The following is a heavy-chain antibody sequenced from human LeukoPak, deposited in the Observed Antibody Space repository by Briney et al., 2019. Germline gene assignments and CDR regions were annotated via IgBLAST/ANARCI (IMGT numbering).Heavy chain of an antibody. D-gene: IGHD5-24*01. Sequence: ASVKVSCKASGYTFIAYYMHWVRQAPGQGLEWMGWINPNSGDTNYAQKFQGRVTMTRDTSITTAYMELSRVRSDDTAVYYCARDSYNDYYFDYWGQGTLVTVSS. CDR3: ARDSYNDYYFDY. J-gene: IGHJ4*02. V-gene: IGHV1-2*02. CDR2: INPNSGDT. CDR1: GYTFIAYY.